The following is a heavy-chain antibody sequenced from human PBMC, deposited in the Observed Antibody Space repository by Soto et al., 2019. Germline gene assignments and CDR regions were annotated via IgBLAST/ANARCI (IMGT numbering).Heavy chain of an antibody. J-gene: IGHJ4*02. CDR3: ARDSWGVDY. V-gene: IGHV3-30-3*01. Sequence: PGGFLRLSCAASGFTFSAYAMHWVRQAPGKGLEWLAMISYDGSNNYFADSVKGRFTISRDNSKNTLYLQMNSLRAEDTAVYYCARDSWGVDYWGQGTLVTVSS. CDR1: GFTFSAYA. D-gene: IGHD3-16*01. CDR2: ISYDGSNN.